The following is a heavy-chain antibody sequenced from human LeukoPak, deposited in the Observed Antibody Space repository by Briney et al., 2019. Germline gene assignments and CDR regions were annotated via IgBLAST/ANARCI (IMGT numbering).Heavy chain of an antibody. Sequence: ASVKVSCKASGYTFTSYGISWVRQAPGQGLEWMGWISAYNGNTNYAQKLQGRVTMTTDTSTSTAYMELRSLRSDDTAVYYRAREGGVIDYVWGSYRPYYFDYWGQGTLVTVSS. CDR2: ISAYNGNT. CDR1: GYTFTSYG. J-gene: IGHJ4*02. D-gene: IGHD3-16*02. CDR3: AREGGVIDYVWGSYRPYYFDY. V-gene: IGHV1-18*01.